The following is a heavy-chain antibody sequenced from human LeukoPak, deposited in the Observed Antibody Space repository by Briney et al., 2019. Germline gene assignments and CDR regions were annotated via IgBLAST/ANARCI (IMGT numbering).Heavy chain of an antibody. CDR2: ITSDGSGI. V-gene: IGHV3-74*01. J-gene: IGHJ4*02. Sequence: GGSLRLSCAASGFTFSIYWMHWVRQPPGKGLVWVSRITSDGSGIGYADSVKGRFSTSRDNAKNTLYLQMNSLRAEDTAVYYCASGRLVGAPDYWGQGTLVTVSS. CDR3: ASGRLVGAPDY. D-gene: IGHD1-26*01. CDR1: GFTFSIYW.